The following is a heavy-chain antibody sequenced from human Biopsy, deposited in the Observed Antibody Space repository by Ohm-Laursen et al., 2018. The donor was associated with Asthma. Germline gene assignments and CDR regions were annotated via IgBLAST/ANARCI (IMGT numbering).Heavy chain of an antibody. CDR2: VSHTGST. Sequence: GTLSLTCRVYGGSISSFYWTWIRLPPGKGLEYIGDVSHTGSTNYNPSLKSRVTMSLDTSKSQFSLRLTSVTPADTAVYYCARLADCSGGACYSYGWFDPWGQGTRVTVSS. J-gene: IGHJ5*02. D-gene: IGHD2-15*01. V-gene: IGHV4-59*01. CDR1: GGSISSFY. CDR3: ARLADCSGGACYSYGWFDP.